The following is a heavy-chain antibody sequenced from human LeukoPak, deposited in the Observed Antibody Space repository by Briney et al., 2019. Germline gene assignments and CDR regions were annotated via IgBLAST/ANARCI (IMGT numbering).Heavy chain of an antibody. D-gene: IGHD3-22*01. CDR1: GGTFSSYA. CDR3: ARRGRDYHDSSGYYFS. CDR2: IIPILGIA. V-gene: IGHV1-69*04. Sequence: ASVKVSCKASGGTFSSYAISWVRQAPGQGLEWMGRIIPILGIANYAQKFQGRVTITADKSTSTAYMELSSLRSEDTAVYYCARRGRDYHDSSGYYFSWGQGTLVTVSS. J-gene: IGHJ5*02.